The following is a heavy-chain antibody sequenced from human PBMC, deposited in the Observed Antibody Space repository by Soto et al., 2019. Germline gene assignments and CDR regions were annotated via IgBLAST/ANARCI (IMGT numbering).Heavy chain of an antibody. J-gene: IGHJ4*02. CDR3: ARERGNIVVVVAAKGLDY. CDR1: GFTFSSYG. V-gene: IGHV3-33*01. Sequence: GGSLRLSCAASGFTFSSYGMHWVRQAPGKGLEWVAVIWYDGSNKYYADSVKGRFTISRDNSKNTLYLQMNSLRAEETAVYYCARERGNIVVVVAAKGLDYWGQGTLVTVSS. CDR2: IWYDGSNK. D-gene: IGHD2-15*01.